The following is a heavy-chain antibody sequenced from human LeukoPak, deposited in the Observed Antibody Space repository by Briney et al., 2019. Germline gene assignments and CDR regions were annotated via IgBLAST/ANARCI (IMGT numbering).Heavy chain of an antibody. CDR2: IIPIFGTA. D-gene: IGHD4-11*01. CDR3: ARHQPYSKSWFDP. CDR1: GGTFSSYA. V-gene: IGHV1-69*13. J-gene: IGHJ5*02. Sequence: ASVKVSCKASGGTFSSYAIGWVRQAPGQGLEWMGGIIPIFGTANYAQKFQGRVTITADESTSTAYMELSSLRSEDTAVYYRARHQPYSKSWFDPWGQGTLVTVSS.